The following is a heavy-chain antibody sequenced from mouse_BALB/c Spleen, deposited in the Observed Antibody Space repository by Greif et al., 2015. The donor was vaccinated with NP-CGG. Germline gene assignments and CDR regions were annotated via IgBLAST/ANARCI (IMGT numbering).Heavy chain of an antibody. CDR2: INPSTGYT. Sequence: VQRVESGAELAKPGASVKMSCKASGYTFTSYWMHWVKQRPGQGLEWIGYINPSTGYTEYNQKFKDKATLTADKSSSTAYMQLSSLTSEDSAVYYCARRWLPAMDYWGQGTSVTVSS. V-gene: IGHV1-7*01. D-gene: IGHD2-3*01. CDR1: GYTFTSYW. CDR3: ARRWLPAMDY. J-gene: IGHJ4*01.